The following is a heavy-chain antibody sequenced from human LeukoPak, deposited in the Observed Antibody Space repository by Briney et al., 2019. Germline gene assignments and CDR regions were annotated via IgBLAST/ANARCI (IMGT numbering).Heavy chain of an antibody. D-gene: IGHD3-22*01. J-gene: IGHJ1*01. Sequence: KSSETLSLTCAVSGYSISSGYYWGWIRPPPGKGLEWIGSIYHSGSTYYNPSLESRVTISVDTSKNRFSLKLSSVTAADTAVYYCARDVYDSSGYLGAEYFQHWGQGTLVTVSS. CDR2: IYHSGST. V-gene: IGHV4-38-2*02. CDR1: GYSISSGYY. CDR3: ARDVYDSSGYLGAEYFQH.